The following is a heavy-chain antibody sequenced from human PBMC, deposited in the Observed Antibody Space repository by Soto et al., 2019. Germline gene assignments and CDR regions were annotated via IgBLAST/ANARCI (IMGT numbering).Heavy chain of an antibody. CDR2: IIPMFGTP. CDR1: AGTFRSYA. V-gene: IGHV1-69*01. Sequence: QVQLLQSGAEVKRSGTSVKVSCKAAAGTFRSYAMSWVRQAPGQGLEWMGGIIPMFGTPNYAQNFKGRLTITADESTRTGYMELSSLRSEDTAVYYWARSVVAVIAFGYHYYGMDAWGQGSTVTVS. J-gene: IGHJ6*02. D-gene: IGHD2-21*01. CDR3: ARSVVAVIAFGYHYYGMDA.